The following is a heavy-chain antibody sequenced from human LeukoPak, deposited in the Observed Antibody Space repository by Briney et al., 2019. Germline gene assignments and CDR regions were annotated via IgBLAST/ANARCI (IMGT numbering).Heavy chain of an antibody. V-gene: IGHV3-49*04. CDR1: GFTFSSYS. CDR2: IRSKAYGGTT. J-gene: IGHJ5*02. D-gene: IGHD1-26*01. Sequence: PGGSLRLSCAASGFTFSSYSMNWVRQAPGKGLEWVGFIRSKAYGGTTEYAASVKGRFTISRDDSKSIAYLQMNSLKTEDTAVYYCTRVIPSSGSLLGWFDPWGQGTLVTVSS. CDR3: TRVIPSSGSLLGWFDP.